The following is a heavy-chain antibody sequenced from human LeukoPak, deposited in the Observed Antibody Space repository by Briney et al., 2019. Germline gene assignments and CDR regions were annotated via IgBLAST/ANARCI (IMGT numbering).Heavy chain of an antibody. J-gene: IGHJ5*02. CDR3: ARAGHSSSWYWGWREVRFDP. CDR2: IYYSGST. V-gene: IGHV4-59*01. D-gene: IGHD6-13*01. CDR1: GGSISSYY. Sequence: SETLSLTCTVSGGSISSYYWGWIRQPPGKGLEWIGYIYYSGSTNYNPSLKSRVTISVDTSKNQFSLKLSSVTAADTAVYYCARAGHSSSWYWGWREVRFDPWGQGTLVTVSS.